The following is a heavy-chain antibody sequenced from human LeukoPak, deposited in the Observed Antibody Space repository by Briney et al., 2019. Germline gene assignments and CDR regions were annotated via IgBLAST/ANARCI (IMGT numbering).Heavy chain of an antibody. Sequence: PSQTLSLTCTVSGGSISSGSYSWSWIRQPAGKGLEWIGRIYTSGSTNYNPSRKSRVTISVDTSKNQFSLKLSSVTAADTAVYYCARDAVAGPYYYYGMDVWGQGTTVTVSS. J-gene: IGHJ6*02. CDR1: GGSISSGSYS. CDR3: ARDAVAGPYYYYGMDV. V-gene: IGHV4-61*02. CDR2: IYTSGST. D-gene: IGHD6-19*01.